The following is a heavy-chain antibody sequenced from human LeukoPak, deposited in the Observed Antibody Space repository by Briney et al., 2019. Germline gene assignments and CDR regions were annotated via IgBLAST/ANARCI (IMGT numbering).Heavy chain of an antibody. CDR1: GGTFSSYA. J-gene: IGHJ4*02. V-gene: IGHV1-69*13. D-gene: IGHD5-18*01. CDR2: IIPIFGTA. CDR3: AREREYSYVFDY. Sequence: VKVSCKASGGTFSSYAISWVRQAPGQGLEWMGGIIPIFGTANYAQKFQGRVTITADESTSTAYMELSSLRSEDTAVYYCAREREYSYVFDYWGQGTLVTVSS.